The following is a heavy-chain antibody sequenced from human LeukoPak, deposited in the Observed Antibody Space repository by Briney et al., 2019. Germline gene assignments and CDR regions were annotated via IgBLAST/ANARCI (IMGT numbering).Heavy chain of an antibody. J-gene: IGHJ6*03. D-gene: IGHD3-3*01. CDR2: IYYSGST. CDR3: ARSWSGSWNYYYMDV. Sequence: SETLSLTCTVSGGSISSSSYYWGWIRQPPGKGLEWIGSIYYSGSTYYNPSLKSRVTISVDTSQNQFSLKLSSVTAADTAVYYCARSWSGSWNYYYMDVWGKGTTVTVSS. V-gene: IGHV4-39*07. CDR1: GGSISSSSYY.